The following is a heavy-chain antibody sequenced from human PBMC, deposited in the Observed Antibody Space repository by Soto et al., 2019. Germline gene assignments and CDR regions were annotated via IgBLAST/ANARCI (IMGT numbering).Heavy chain of an antibody. Sequence: QVQLVESGGAVVQPGRSLRLSCAASGFPFSGFGMHWVRQAPGKGLEWVAVISYDGNDKYFADSVKGRFSISRDNSKNTLYLQMSSLRPEDTAIYYCTTLGYYESTVGGGYWGQGTLVTVSS. CDR2: ISYDGNDK. V-gene: IGHV3-30*03. CDR3: TTLGYYESTVGGGY. J-gene: IGHJ4*02. CDR1: GFPFSGFG. D-gene: IGHD3-22*01.